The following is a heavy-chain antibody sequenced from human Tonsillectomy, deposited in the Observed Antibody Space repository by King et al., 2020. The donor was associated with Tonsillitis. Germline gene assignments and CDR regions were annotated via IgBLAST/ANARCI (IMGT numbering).Heavy chain of an antibody. CDR1: GFTFSSYA. D-gene: IGHD5-18*01. Sequence: VQLVESGGGSVQPGGSLRLSCEASGFTFSSYAMSWVRQAPGKGLEWVSTISGSGSGTYYADSVKGRFTLSRDNSKNTLNLQMYGLRAEDTAVYFCAKDRLVTFDAVYLWGPGTMVTVSS. J-gene: IGHJ3*01. CDR2: ISGSGSGT. CDR3: AKDRLVTFDAVYL. V-gene: IGHV3-23*04.